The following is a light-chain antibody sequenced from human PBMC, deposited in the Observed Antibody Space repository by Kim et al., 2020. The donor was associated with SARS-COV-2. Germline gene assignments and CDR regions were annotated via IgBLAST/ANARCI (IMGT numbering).Light chain of an antibody. J-gene: IGKJ5*01. CDR2: KVS. CDR3: MQGIRPIT. CDR1: QSLVCSDGNTY. Sequence: DVVMTQSPLSLPVTLGQPASISCRSSQSLVCSDGNTYLNWFQQRPGQAPRRLIYKVSNRDSGVPDRFSGSGSGTDFTLKISSVEADDVGVYYCMQGIRPITFGQGTRLEIK. V-gene: IGKV2-30*01.